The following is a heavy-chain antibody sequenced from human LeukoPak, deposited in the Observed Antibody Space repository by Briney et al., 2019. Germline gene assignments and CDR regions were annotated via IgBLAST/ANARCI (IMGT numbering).Heavy chain of an antibody. CDR2: IYYSGST. D-gene: IGHD1-26*01. CDR1: GGSISSGGYY. J-gene: IGHJ5*02. CDR3: AVSRGIARNWFDP. V-gene: IGHV4-31*03. Sequence: SQTPSLTCTVSGGSISSGGYYWSWIRQHPGTGLEWIGYIYYSGSTYYNPSLKSRVTISVDTSKNQFSLKLSSVTAADTAVYYCAVSRGIARNWFDPWGQGTLVTVSS.